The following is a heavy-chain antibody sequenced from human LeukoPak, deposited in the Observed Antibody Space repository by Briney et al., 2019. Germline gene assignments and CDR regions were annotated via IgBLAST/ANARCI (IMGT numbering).Heavy chain of an antibody. CDR3: AAPGGTVYDSFDI. Sequence: GASVKVSCKASGFTFTSSAVQWVRQARGHRLEWIGWIVVGSGNTNYAQKFQERVTITRDMSTSTAYMELSSLRSEDTAVYYCAAPGGTVYDSFDIWGQGTMVTVSS. J-gene: IGHJ3*02. V-gene: IGHV1-58*01. D-gene: IGHD1-7*01. CDR1: GFTFTSSA. CDR2: IVVGSGNT.